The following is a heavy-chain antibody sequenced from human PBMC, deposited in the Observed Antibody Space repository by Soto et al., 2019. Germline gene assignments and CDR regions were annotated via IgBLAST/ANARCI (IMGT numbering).Heavy chain of an antibody. CDR1: GFTFSSYG. J-gene: IGHJ6*02. CDR2: IWYDGSNK. D-gene: IGHD3-3*02. Sequence: QVQLVESGGGVVQPGRSLRLSCAASGFTFSSYGMHWVRQAPGKGLEWVAVIWYDGSNKYYADSVKGRFTISRDNSKNTLYLQMNGLRAEDTAVYYCARPIFPARGGYYGMDVWGQGTTVTVSS. V-gene: IGHV3-33*01. CDR3: ARPIFPARGGYYGMDV.